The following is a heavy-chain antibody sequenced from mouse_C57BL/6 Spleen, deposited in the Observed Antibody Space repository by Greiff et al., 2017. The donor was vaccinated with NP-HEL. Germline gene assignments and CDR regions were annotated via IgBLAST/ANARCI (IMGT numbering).Heavy chain of an antibody. CDR3: ARLYYGSSLYYFDY. CDR1: GFTFSDYG. J-gene: IGHJ2*01. Sequence: EVQGVESGGGLVKPGGSLKLSCAASGFTFSDYGMHWVRQAPEKGLEWVAYISSGSSTIYYADTVKGRFTISRDNSKNTLFRPMTSLRSEDTAMYYCARLYYGSSLYYFDYWGQGTTLTVSS. V-gene: IGHV5-17*01. D-gene: IGHD1-1*01. CDR2: ISSGSSTI.